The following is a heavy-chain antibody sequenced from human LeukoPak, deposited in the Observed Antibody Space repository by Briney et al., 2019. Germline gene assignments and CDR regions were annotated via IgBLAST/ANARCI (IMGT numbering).Heavy chain of an antibody. Sequence: SETLSLTCTVSGGSISSNSYYWGWIRQPPGKGLEWIGSIYYSGSTYYNPSLKSRVTISVDTSKNQFSLKLSSVTAADTAVYYCARSSANYYDSSGYYYVPPYYFDYWGQGTLVTVSS. CDR3: ARSSANYYDSSGYYYVPPYYFDY. V-gene: IGHV4-39*01. CDR1: GGSISSNSYY. CDR2: IYYSGST. D-gene: IGHD3-22*01. J-gene: IGHJ4*02.